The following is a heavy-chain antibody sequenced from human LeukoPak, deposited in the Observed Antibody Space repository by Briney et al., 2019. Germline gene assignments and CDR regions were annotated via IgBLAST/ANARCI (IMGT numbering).Heavy chain of an antibody. CDR1: GFTFSSYW. D-gene: IGHD3-3*01. J-gene: IGHJ4*02. Sequence: GGSLRLSCAASGFTFSSYWMHWVRQAPGKGLVWVSRINSDGSSTSYADSVKGRFTISRDNAKNTLYLQMNSLRAEDTAVYCCARGNYDFWSGYYLDYWGQGTLVTVSS. CDR3: ARGNYDFWSGYYLDY. V-gene: IGHV3-74*01. CDR2: INSDGSST.